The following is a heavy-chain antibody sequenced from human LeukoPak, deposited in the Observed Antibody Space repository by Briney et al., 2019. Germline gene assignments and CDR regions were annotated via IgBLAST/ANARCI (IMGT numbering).Heavy chain of an antibody. CDR2: IYSGGST. V-gene: IGHV3-66*01. Sequence: PGGSLRLSCAASGFTVSNNYMSWVRQAPGKGLEWVSAIYSGGSTYYADSVKGRSTISTDNSKNTVYLQMNSLRAEDTALYYCARAETRVTTWTTWGQGTLVTVSS. CDR1: GFTVSNNY. D-gene: IGHD4-17*01. J-gene: IGHJ4*02. CDR3: ARAETRVTTWTT.